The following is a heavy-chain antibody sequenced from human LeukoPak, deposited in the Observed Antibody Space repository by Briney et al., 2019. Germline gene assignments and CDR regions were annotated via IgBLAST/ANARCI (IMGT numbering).Heavy chain of an antibody. D-gene: IGHD3-10*01. V-gene: IGHV4-34*01. CDR1: GGSFSGYY. J-gene: IGHJ6*03. Sequence: SETLSLTYAVYGGSFSGYYWSWIRQPPGKGLEWIGEIDYSGSTNYNPSLRSRVTISVDTSKNQFYLKLSSVTAADTAVYYCASQTPDVGFGDYMDGWGKGTTVTVS. CDR3: ASQTPDVGFGDYMDG. CDR2: IDYSGST.